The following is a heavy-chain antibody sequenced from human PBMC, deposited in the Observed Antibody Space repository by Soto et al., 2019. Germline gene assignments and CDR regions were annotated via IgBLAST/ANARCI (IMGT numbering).Heavy chain of an antibody. V-gene: IGHV1-69*02. CDR3: ARSPLPDAFDL. CDR1: GGTFSSYT. CDR2: IIPILGIA. Sequence: QVQLVQSGAEVQKPGSSVKVSCKASGGTFSSYTISWVRQAPGQGLEWMGRIIPILGIANYAQKFQGRVTITADKSTSTGYMELSSLRSEDTDVYYCARSPLPDAFDLWGQGTMVTVSS. J-gene: IGHJ3*01.